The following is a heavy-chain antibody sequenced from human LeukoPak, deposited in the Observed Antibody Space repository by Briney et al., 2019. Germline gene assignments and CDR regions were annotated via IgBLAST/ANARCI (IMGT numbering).Heavy chain of an antibody. J-gene: IGHJ4*02. CDR3: ARELPGIAAAGSFDY. CDR1: GYTFTGYY. V-gene: IGHV1-2*02. D-gene: IGHD6-13*01. CDR2: INPNSGGT. Sequence: ASVKVSCKASGYTFTGYYMHWVRQAPGQGLEWMGWINPNSGGTNYAQKFQGRVTMTRDTSISTAYMELSRLRSDDTAVYYCARELPGIAAAGSFDYWGQGTLVTVSS.